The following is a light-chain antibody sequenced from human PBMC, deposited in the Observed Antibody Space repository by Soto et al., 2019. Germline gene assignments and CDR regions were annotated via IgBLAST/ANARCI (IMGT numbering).Light chain of an antibody. Sequence: EIVLTQSPGTLSLSPGEGATLSCRASQSVTSTFLAWYQQKPGQAPRLLISGVSSRATGIPDRFSGSGSGTDFTLTISRLEPEDFAVYYCQQYGSSPLYSFGQGTKLDIK. V-gene: IGKV3-20*01. J-gene: IGKJ2*03. CDR2: GVS. CDR1: QSVTSTF. CDR3: QQYGSSPLYS.